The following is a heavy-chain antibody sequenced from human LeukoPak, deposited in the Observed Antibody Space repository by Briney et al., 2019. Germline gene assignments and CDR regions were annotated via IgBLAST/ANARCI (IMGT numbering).Heavy chain of an antibody. CDR1: GFTFSSYW. V-gene: IGHV3-7*01. D-gene: IGHD3/OR15-3a*01. Sequence: PGGSLRLSCAASGFTFSSYWMSWVRQAPGKGLEWVANIKQDGSEKYYVDSVKGRFTISRDNAKNSLYLQMNSLRAEDTAVYYCARRTGYCDYYYYYYYMDVWGKGTTVTVSS. CDR3: ARRTGYCDYYYYYYYMDV. CDR2: IKQDGSEK. J-gene: IGHJ6*03.